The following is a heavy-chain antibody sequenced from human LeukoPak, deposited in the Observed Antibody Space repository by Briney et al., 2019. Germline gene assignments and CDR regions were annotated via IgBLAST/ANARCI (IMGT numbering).Heavy chain of an antibody. CDR1: GYTFIGYY. Sequence: GASVKVSCKASGYTFIGYYMHWVRQAPGQGLEWMGRINPNSGGTNYAQKFQGRVTITADESTSTAYMELSSLRSEDTAVYYCAREARYYDSSGYYYDWGQGTLVTVSS. V-gene: IGHV1-2*06. CDR2: INPNSGGT. J-gene: IGHJ4*02. CDR3: AREARYYDSSGYYYD. D-gene: IGHD3-22*01.